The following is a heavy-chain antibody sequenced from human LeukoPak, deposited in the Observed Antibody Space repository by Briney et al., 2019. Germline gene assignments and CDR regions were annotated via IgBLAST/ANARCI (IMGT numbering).Heavy chain of an antibody. CDR1: GFTFSSYS. D-gene: IGHD3-16*01. Sequence: PGGSLRLSCAASGFTFSSYSMNWVRQAPGKGLEWVSSISSSSSYIYYADSVKGRFTISRDNAKNSLYLRMNSLRAEDTAVYYCARGYDYVWGSYLLAPYYFDYWGQGTLVTVSS. V-gene: IGHV3-21*01. CDR3: ARGYDYVWGSYLLAPYYFDY. CDR2: ISSSSSYI. J-gene: IGHJ4*02.